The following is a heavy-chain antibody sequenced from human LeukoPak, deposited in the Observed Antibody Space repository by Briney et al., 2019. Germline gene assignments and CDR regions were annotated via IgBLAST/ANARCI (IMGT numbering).Heavy chain of an antibody. J-gene: IGHJ5*02. D-gene: IGHD3-22*01. CDR2: ISSRSTYI. Sequence: GGSLRLSCAASGFTFSNYSMNWVRQAPGKGLEWVSSISSRSTYIYHADSVKGRFTISRDNAKNSLFLQMNSLRAEDTAVYYCARDLGQYYDTSDNWFDPWGQGTLVTVSS. CDR1: GFTFSNYS. CDR3: ARDLGQYYDTSDNWFDP. V-gene: IGHV3-21*01.